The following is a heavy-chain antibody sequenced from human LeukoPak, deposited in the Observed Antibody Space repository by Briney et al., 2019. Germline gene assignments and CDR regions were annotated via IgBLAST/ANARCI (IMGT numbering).Heavy chain of an antibody. CDR3: ATGGRSGVAFES. Sequence: GGSLRLSCAVSGFTFSSFAMSWVRPAPGKGLEWVSSISGSGGRTFYADSVMGRCTISRDKSNHTLYLQMNSLRAEDTAVYYCATGGRSGVAFESWRRGTLVTVSS. J-gene: IGHJ4*02. D-gene: IGHD2-15*01. CDR2: ISGSGGRT. CDR1: GFTFSSFA. V-gene: IGHV3-23*01.